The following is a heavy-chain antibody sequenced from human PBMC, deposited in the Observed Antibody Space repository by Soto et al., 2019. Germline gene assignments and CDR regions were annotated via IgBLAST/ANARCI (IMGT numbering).Heavy chain of an antibody. D-gene: IGHD1-7*01. CDR2: ISGSSLKV. CDR1: GFTFSSYA. J-gene: IGHJ3*01. Sequence: GGSLRLSCVGSGFTFSSYAMSWVRQAPGKGPEWVAGISGSSLKVSYRDSVKGRFTISRDNSKNTLFLQMNSLRADDTAIYFCVKEGTACPGALDDAFDLWGPGTMVTVSS. V-gene: IGHV3-23*01. CDR3: VKEGTACPGALDDAFDL.